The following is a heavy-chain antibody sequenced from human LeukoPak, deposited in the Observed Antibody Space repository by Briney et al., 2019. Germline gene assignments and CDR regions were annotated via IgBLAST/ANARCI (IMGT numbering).Heavy chain of an antibody. CDR2: ISGSGGRT. CDR1: GFIFSSYA. V-gene: IGHV3-23*01. D-gene: IGHD5-18*01. CDR3: AKDDGRGNNYRN. Sequence: GGSLRLSCAASGFIFSSYAMSWIRQAPGKGLECVSEISGSGGRTYYADSVKGRFTISRDNSKNTLYLQMESLRAEDTAVYYCAKDDGRGNNYRNWGQGTLVTVSS. J-gene: IGHJ4*02.